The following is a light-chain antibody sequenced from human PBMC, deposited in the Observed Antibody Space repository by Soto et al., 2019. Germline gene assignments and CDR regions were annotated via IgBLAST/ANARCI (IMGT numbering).Light chain of an antibody. CDR1: QSLLQRDGNNH. CDR2: LAS. CDR3: MQLLQTPWT. J-gene: IGKJ1*01. V-gene: IGKV2-28*01. Sequence: DIVLTQSPLSLPVTPGEPASISCRSSQSLLQRDGNNHLDWYLQKPGQSPQLLISLASNRASGVPERFSGGGTGIDFTLKISRVEAEDVGIYYCMQLLQTPWTFGQGTKVDIK.